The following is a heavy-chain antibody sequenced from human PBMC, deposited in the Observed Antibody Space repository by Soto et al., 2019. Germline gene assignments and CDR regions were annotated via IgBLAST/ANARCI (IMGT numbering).Heavy chain of an antibody. D-gene: IGHD3-22*01. J-gene: IGHJ6*02. CDR1: GFTFSDYA. Sequence: EVQLLESGGGVVQPGGSLRLSCAASGFTFSDYAMSWVCQAPGKGLEWVSGISGSGGSTYYADSVKGRFTISRDNSENTLYLQVNSLRAEDTAVYYCARRVITDYYYYGMDVWGQGTRVTVSS. CDR2: ISGSGGST. V-gene: IGHV3-23*01. CDR3: ARRVITDYYYYGMDV.